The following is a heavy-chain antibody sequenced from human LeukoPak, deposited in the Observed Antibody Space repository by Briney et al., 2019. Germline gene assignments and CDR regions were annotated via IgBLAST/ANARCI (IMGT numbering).Heavy chain of an antibody. CDR1: GYTFTGYY. V-gene: IGHV1-2*02. J-gene: IGHJ6*03. D-gene: IGHD3-3*01. Sequence: ASVKVSCKASGYTFTGYYIHWVRQAPGQGLEWMGWINPSSGGAKYAQNFQGRVIMTTDTSVSTAYMELSSLRSDDTAVYYCAWSSPPTYYHFYYYMDVWGKGSTVTVSS. CDR2: INPSSGGA. CDR3: AWSSPPTYYHFYYYMDV.